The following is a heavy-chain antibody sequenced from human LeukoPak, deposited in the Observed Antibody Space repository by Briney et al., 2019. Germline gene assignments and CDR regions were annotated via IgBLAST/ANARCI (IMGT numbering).Heavy chain of an antibody. CDR3: AKGEQWSYFDY. CDR2: IRGSGAGS. D-gene: IGHD6-19*01. CDR1: GFTFSDYA. J-gene: IGHJ4*02. Sequence: GGSLRLSCAASGFTFSDYAMSWVRQAPGKGLEWVSVIRGSGAGSYYADSVKGRFTISRDNSKNILFLQMASLRAEDTALYYCAKGEQWSYFDYWGQGTLVTVSS. V-gene: IGHV3-23*01.